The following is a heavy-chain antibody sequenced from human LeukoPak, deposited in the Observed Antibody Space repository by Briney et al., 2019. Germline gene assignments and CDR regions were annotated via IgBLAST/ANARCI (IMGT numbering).Heavy chain of an antibody. V-gene: IGHV3-48*04. CDR1: GFTFSSYS. CDR2: ISSSSGTI. Sequence: GGSLRLSCAASGFTFSSYSMNWVRQAPGRGLEWVSYISSSSGTIYYADSVKGRFTISRDNAKNSLYLQMNSLRAEDTAVYYCARLPTYCSSTSCYLDYWGQGTLVTVSS. CDR3: ARLPTYCSSTSCYLDY. D-gene: IGHD2-2*01. J-gene: IGHJ4*02.